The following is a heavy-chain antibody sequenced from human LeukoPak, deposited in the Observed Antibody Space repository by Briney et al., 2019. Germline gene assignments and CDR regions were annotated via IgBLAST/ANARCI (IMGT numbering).Heavy chain of an antibody. CDR3: ARGPVSKGVDTPPMDV. J-gene: IGHJ6*03. CDR2: INYSGST. V-gene: IGHV4-39*01. Sequence: SETLSLTCTVSGGSISSTFYYWGWIRQPPGKGLEWIGSINYSGSTYYNPSLKSRVTISVDTSKNQFSLKLSSVTAADTAVYYCARGPVSKGVDTPPMDVWGKGTTVTVSS. CDR1: GGSISSTFYY. D-gene: IGHD5-18*01.